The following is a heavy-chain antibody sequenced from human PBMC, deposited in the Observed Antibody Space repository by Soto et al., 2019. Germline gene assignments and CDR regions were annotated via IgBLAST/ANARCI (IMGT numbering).Heavy chain of an antibody. CDR2: ISSNGVGT. Sequence: EVQLAESGGGLAQPGGSLRLSCAASGFTLSGYAMDWVRQAPGKGLEYVSGISSNGVGTYYANSVQVRFTISRDNSKNTVHLQRCSPRPEDMAVYYCARRARPDFYYMDFWGKGTTVTVSS. CDR3: ARRARPDFYYMDF. CDR1: GFTLSGYA. D-gene: IGHD6-6*01. V-gene: IGHV3-64*01. J-gene: IGHJ6*03.